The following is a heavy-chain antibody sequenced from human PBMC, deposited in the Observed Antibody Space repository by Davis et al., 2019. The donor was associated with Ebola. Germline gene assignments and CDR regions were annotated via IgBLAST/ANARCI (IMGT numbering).Heavy chain of an antibody. J-gene: IGHJ4*02. CDR2: ISSSSSYT. Sequence: GESLKISRAASGFTVSSNYMSWIRQAPGKGLEWVSYISSSSSYTNYADSVKGRFTISRDNAKNSLYLQMNSLRAEDTAVYYCARENYDSLTGYRRFFDYWGQGTLVTVSS. CDR1: GFTVSSNY. V-gene: IGHV3-11*06. CDR3: ARENYDSLTGYRRFFDY. D-gene: IGHD3-9*01.